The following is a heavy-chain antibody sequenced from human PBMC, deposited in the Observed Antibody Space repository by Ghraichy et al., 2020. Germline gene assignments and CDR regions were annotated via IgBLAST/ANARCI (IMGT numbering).Heavy chain of an antibody. J-gene: IGHJ4*02. Sequence: SETLSLTCTVSGGSISSYYWSWIRQPPGKGLEWIGYIYYSGSTNYNPSLKSRVTISVDTSKNQFSLKLSSVTAADTAVYYCARHIRMATTFDYWGQGTLVTVSS. V-gene: IGHV4-59*08. CDR3: ARHIRMATTFDY. CDR2: IYYSGST. D-gene: IGHD5-24*01. CDR1: GGSISSYY.